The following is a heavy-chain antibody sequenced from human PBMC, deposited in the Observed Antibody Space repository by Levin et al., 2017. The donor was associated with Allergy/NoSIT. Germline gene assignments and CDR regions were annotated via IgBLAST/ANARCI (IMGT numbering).Heavy chain of an antibody. CDR1: SGSISNYH. D-gene: IGHD5-12*01. J-gene: IGHJ4*02. CDR3: ARHVDIDGSPFDH. V-gene: IGHV4-59*08. Sequence: PSETLSLTCSVSSGSISNYHWSWIRQSPAEGLEWIGHISNSGNTNYNPSLTSRVTISLDTSKSQISLRLSTVTAADTAVYYCARHVDIDGSPFDHWGQGTLVAVSS. CDR2: ISNSGNT.